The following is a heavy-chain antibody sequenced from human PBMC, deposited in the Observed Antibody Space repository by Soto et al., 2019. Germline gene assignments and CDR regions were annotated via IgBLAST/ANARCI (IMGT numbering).Heavy chain of an antibody. CDR3: AKGPWGGNGIDY. CDR2: ISGSGGST. V-gene: IGHV3-23*01. Sequence: EVQLLESGGGLVQPGGSLRLSCAASGFTFSSYAMSWVRQAPGKGLEWVSAISGSGGSTYYADSVKGRFTISRDNSKNPLYLQMNSLRAEDTAVYYCAKGPWGGNGIDYWGQGTLVTVSS. D-gene: IGHD3-16*01. CDR1: GFTFSSYA. J-gene: IGHJ4*02.